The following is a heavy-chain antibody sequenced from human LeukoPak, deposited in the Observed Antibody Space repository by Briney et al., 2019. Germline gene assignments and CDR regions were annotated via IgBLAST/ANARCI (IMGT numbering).Heavy chain of an antibody. CDR2: MNPVSGNA. J-gene: IGHJ4*02. Sequence: ASVKVPCKASGYTFTNFDINWVRQAPGQGLEWMGWMNPVSGNAGSAQKFQGRVTLTRDTSISTAYMEVSSLRSDDTAFYYCARAPMGTAALYWGQGTLVTVSS. CDR1: GYTFTNFD. V-gene: IGHV1-8*01. D-gene: IGHD2-2*01. CDR3: ARAPMGTAALY.